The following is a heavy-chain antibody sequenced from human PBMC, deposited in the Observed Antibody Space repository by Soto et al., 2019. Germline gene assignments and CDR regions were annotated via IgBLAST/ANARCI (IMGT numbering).Heavy chain of an antibody. CDR1: GGTFSSYA. Sequence: GASVKVSCKASGGTFSSYAISWVRPAPAQGLEWMGGIIPIFGTANYAQKFQGRVTITADESTSTAYMELSSLRSEDTAVYYCARAPFYDIWTGYHGDWFDPWGQGTLVTVSS. J-gene: IGHJ5*02. D-gene: IGHD3-9*01. V-gene: IGHV1-69*13. CDR3: ARAPFYDIWTGYHGDWFDP. CDR2: IIPIFGTA.